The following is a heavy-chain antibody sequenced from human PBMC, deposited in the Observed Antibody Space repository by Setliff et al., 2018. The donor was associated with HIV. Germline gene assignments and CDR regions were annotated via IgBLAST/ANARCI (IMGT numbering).Heavy chain of an antibody. V-gene: IGHV3-23*01. J-gene: IGHJ4*02. Sequence: GGSLRLSCSASGFTFGDYDVSWLRQAPGKGLEWVSAISNSGGNTYYADSVKGRFTISRDNSENTLYLQMNSLRPEDTAIYYCAKEVPYSNGFMYFDYWGQGTLVTVSS. D-gene: IGHD3-22*01. CDR3: AKEVPYSNGFMYFDY. CDR1: GFTFGDYD. CDR2: ISNSGGNT.